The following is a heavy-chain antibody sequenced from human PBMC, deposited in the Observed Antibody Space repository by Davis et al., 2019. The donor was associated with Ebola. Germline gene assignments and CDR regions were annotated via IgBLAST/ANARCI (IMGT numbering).Heavy chain of an antibody. CDR1: GCTFTSYG. D-gene: IGHD2-2*01. Sequence: AASVKVSCKASGCTFTSYGISWVRQAPGQGLEWMGGIIPIFGTANYAQKFQGRVTITADKSTSTAYMELSSLRSEDTAVYYCARGKIVVVPAAVVHYYGMDVWGQGTTVTVSS. V-gene: IGHV1-69*06. J-gene: IGHJ6*02. CDR2: IIPIFGTA. CDR3: ARGKIVVVPAAVVHYYGMDV.